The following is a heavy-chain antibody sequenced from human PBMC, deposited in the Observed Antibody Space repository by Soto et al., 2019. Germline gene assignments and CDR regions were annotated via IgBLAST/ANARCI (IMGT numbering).Heavy chain of an antibody. CDR1: GFTFKSYG. CDR2: ISYDGSYQ. J-gene: IGHJ4*02. D-gene: IGHD1-26*01. V-gene: IGHV3-30*18. CDR3: AQDGRSGSVTRPDH. Sequence: QAQLVESGGGEVQPGRSLRLSCAASGFTFKSYGMHWVRQAPGKRLEWVAVISYDGSYQYYSDSVKGRFTISRDNSKNTQNLQLNSLRVEDAAMYYCAQDGRSGSVTRPDHWGQGTLVTVSS.